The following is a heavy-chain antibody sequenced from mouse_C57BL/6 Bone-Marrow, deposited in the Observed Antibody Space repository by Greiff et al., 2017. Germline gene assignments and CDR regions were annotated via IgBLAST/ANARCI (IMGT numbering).Heavy chain of an antibody. CDR1: GYSFTDYN. CDR3: ARSGKVGLITTVVVPFDY. Sequence: EVKLQESGPELVKPGASVKISCKASGYSFTDYNMNWVKQSNGKSLEWIGVINPNYGTTSYNQKFKGKATLTVDQSSSTAYMQLNSLTSEDSAVYYCARSGKVGLITTVVVPFDYWGQGTTLTVSS. J-gene: IGHJ2*01. V-gene: IGHV1-39*01. D-gene: IGHD1-1*01. CDR2: INPNYGTT.